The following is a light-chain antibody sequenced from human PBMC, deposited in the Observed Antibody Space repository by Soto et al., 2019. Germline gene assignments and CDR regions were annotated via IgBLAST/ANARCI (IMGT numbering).Light chain of an antibody. CDR3: AAWEDSLNGYV. V-gene: IGLV1-44*01. J-gene: IGLJ1*01. Sequence: QSVLTQPPSASGTPGQRVTISCSGSSANIGINTVTWYQQIPGTAPKLLIYSDNQRPSGVPDRFSGSESGTSASLAISGLLSEDEADYFCAAWEDSLNGYVFGTGTKVTVL. CDR1: SANIGINT. CDR2: SDN.